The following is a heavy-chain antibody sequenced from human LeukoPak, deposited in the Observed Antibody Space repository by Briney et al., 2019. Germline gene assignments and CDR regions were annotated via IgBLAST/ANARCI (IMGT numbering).Heavy chain of an antibody. CDR1: GDSVSSNTYY. Sequence: SSETLSLTCTVSGDSVSSNTYYWSWIRQPPGKGLECIGYISYRGSTNYNPSLNSRVTISVDTSKNQFSLKLSSVTAADTAVYFCARAVVVIGAPRFDPWGQGTLVTVSS. CDR3: ARAVVVIGAPRFDP. D-gene: IGHD2-15*01. J-gene: IGHJ5*02. V-gene: IGHV4-61*01. CDR2: ISYRGST.